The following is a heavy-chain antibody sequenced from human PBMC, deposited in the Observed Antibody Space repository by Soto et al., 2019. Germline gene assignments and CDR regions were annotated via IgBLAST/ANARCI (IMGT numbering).Heavy chain of an antibody. D-gene: IGHD2-2*01. Sequence: QVQLQESGPGLVKPSGTLSLTCDVSGGSIGTSNWWSWVRQPPGRGLEWMGQIHHSGSTNYNPSLESRVTISLDKSKNQFSLRLRSVTAADTAVYYCARAPIPHGIVVVAAAIYYYGLDVWGQGTTVTVS. CDR3: ARAPIPHGIVVVAAAIYYYGLDV. CDR1: GGSIGTSNW. CDR2: IHHSGST. V-gene: IGHV4-4*02. J-gene: IGHJ6*02.